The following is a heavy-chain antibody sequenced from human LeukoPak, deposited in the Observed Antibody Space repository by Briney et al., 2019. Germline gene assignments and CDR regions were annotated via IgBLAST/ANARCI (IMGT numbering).Heavy chain of an antibody. J-gene: IGHJ4*02. CDR1: GFTFDDYA. V-gene: IGHV3-21*01. CDR2: ISSSSSYI. D-gene: IGHD3-16*02. Sequence: PGRSLRLSCAASGFTFDDYATHWVRQAPGKGLEWVSSISSSSSYIYYADSVKGRFTISRDNAKNSLYLQMNSLRAEDTAVYYCARDYYDYLWGSYRPPGYWGQGTLVTVSS. CDR3: ARDYYDYLWGSYRPPGY.